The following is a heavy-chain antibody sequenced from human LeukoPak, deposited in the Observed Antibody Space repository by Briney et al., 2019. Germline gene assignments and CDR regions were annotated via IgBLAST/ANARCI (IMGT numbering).Heavy chain of an antibody. CDR2: IKEDGTEK. CDR1: GFTFSTFA. Sequence: PGGSLRLSCEASGFTFSTFAMIWVRQAPGKGLEWVANIKEDGTEKYYVDSVEGRFTISRDNAKNSLYLQMNSLRAEDTAMYSCARGQGPSFDPGGQGTLVTVSS. V-gene: IGHV3-7*01. J-gene: IGHJ5*02. CDR3: ARGQGPSFDP.